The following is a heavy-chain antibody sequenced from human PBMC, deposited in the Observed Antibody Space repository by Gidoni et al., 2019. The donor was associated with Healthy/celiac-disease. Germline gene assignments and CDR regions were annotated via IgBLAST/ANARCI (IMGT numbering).Heavy chain of an antibody. CDR3: ASTFYELRDAFDI. V-gene: IGHV4-34*01. Sequence: QVQLQQWGAGLLKPSETLSLTCAVYGGSFSGYYWSWIRQPPGKGLEWIGEINHSGSTNYNPSLKSRVTIPVDTSKNQFSLKLSSVTAADTAVYYCASTFYELRDAFDIWGQGTMVTVSS. CDR1: GGSFSGYY. CDR2: INHSGST. D-gene: IGHD2-15*01. J-gene: IGHJ3*02.